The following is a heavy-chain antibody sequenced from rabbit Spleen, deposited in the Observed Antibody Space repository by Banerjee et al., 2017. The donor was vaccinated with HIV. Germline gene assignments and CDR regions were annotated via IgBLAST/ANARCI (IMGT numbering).Heavy chain of an antibody. Sequence: QSLEESGGDLVKPGASLTLTCKASGFDFSSSDYMCWVRQAPGKGLEWISCIIGSSGGFTYSATWAKGRFTCSKTSSTTVTLQMTSLTVADTATYFCARDLHYASVWGPGTLVTVS. J-gene: IGHJ6*01. V-gene: IGHV1S40*01. CDR1: GFDFSSSDY. CDR3: ARDLHYASV. D-gene: IGHD6-1*01. CDR2: IIGSSGGFT.